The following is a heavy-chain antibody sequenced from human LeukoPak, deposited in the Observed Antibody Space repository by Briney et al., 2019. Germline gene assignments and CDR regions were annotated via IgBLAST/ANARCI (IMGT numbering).Heavy chain of an antibody. CDR2: ISGSGGTT. CDR1: GFTFSNYA. Sequence: PGGSLRPSCATSGFTFSNYAVSWVRQAPGKGLEMVSSISGSGGTTYYADSVKGWFTISRDNSKNTLYLQMNSLRAEDTAVYYCAKDPYRASSGLVDYWGQGTLVTVSS. J-gene: IGHJ4*02. V-gene: IGHV3-23*01. CDR3: AKDPYRASSGLVDY. D-gene: IGHD5-12*01.